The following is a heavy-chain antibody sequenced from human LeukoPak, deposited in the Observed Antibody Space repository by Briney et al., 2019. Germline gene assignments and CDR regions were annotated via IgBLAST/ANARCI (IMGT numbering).Heavy chain of an antibody. V-gene: IGHV1-18*01. CDR1: GYTFTRNG. CDR2: ISTYNGNT. D-gene: IGHD1-1*01. J-gene: IGHJ6*03. Sequence: ASVKVSCKASGYTFTRNGISWVRQAPGQGLEWMGWISTYNGNTNYAQNLQGRVTMTTDTSTSTAYMELRSLISDDTAVYYCARLLTPTGFYDYYMDVWGKGTTVTVSS. CDR3: ARLLTPTGFYDYYMDV.